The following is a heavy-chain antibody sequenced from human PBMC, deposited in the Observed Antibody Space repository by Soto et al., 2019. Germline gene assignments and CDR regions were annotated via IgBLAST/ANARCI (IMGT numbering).Heavy chain of an antibody. CDR1: GYTFTSYG. Sequence: QVQLVQSGAEVKKPGASVKVSCKASGYTFTSYGISWVRQAPGQGLEWMGWISAYNDNTNYAQKLQGRVTMTTDTSTSTAYMERRSLRSDDTAVYYCARDRVGQQLVRRDWYFDLWGRGTLVTVSS. J-gene: IGHJ2*01. D-gene: IGHD6-13*01. CDR2: ISAYNDNT. V-gene: IGHV1-18*01. CDR3: ARDRVGQQLVRRDWYFDL.